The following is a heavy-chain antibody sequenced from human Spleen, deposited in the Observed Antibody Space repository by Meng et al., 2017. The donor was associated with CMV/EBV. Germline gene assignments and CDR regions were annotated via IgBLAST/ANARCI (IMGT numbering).Heavy chain of an antibody. CDR2: IYHSGST. CDR3: ARDRPSTTVGTDAFDI. D-gene: IGHD4-11*01. CDR1: GGSISSSSYY. J-gene: IGHJ3*02. V-gene: IGHV4-39*07. Sequence: SETLSLTCTVSGGSISSSSYYWGWIRQPPGKGLEWIGEIYHSGSTNYNPSLKSRVTISVDKSKNQFSLKLSSVTAADTAVYYCARDRPSTTVGTDAFDIWGQGTMVTVSS.